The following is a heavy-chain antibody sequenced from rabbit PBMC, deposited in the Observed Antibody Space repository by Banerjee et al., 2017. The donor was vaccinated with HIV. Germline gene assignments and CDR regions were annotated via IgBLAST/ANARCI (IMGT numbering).Heavy chain of an antibody. D-gene: IGHD6-1*01. CDR1: GFSFSSTYW. CDR2: IYVGSSGST. Sequence: QEQLKESGGDLVKPEGSLTLTCTASGFSFSSTYWICWVRQAPGKGLEWIACIYVGSSGSTYYASWAKGRFTVSKTSSTTVTLQMTSLTAADTATYFCARDLPISDGYSFDLWGPGTLVTVS. J-gene: IGHJ4*01. CDR3: ARDLPISDGYSFDL. V-gene: IGHV1S45*01.